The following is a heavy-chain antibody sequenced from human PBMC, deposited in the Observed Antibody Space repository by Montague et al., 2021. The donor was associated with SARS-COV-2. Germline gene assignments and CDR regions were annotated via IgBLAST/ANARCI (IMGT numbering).Heavy chain of an antibody. V-gene: IGHV4-4*02. CDR1: GGSISSSNW. CDR3: ARETTVRYYYYYGMDV. CDR2: IYHSGST. J-gene: IGHJ6*02. Sequence: SETLSLTCAVSGGSISSSNWWSWVRQPPGKGLEWIGEIYHSGSTNYNPPLKSRVTISVDKSKNQFSLKLSSVTAADTAVYYCARETTVRYYYYYGMDVWGQGTTVTVSS. D-gene: IGHD4-17*01.